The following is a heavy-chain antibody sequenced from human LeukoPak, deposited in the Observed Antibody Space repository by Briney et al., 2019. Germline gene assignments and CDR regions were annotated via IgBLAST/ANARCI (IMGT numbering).Heavy chain of an antibody. CDR2: ISASGGST. J-gene: IGHJ3*02. CDR1: AYTFSNYA. Sequence: PGGSLRLSCAASAYTFSNYAMTWVRQAPGKGLEWVSAISASGGSTYYADSVKGRFTISRDISKNSLYLQMNSLKTEDTAVYYCAGTEVVVPGAFDIWGQGTMVTVSS. V-gene: IGHV3-23*01. D-gene: IGHD2-15*01. CDR3: AGTEVVVPGAFDI.